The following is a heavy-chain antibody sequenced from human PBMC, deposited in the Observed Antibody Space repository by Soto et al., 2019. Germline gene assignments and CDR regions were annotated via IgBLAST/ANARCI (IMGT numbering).Heavy chain of an antibody. J-gene: IGHJ3*02. CDR3: AREQKVGAVRVAFDI. V-gene: IGHV1-46*01. CDR1: RYTFTSYY. CDR2: INPSGDST. Sequence: ASVKVSCKASRYTFTSYYIHWVRQAPGQGLEWMGIINPSGDSTSYAQRFQGRVTMTRDTSTSTVYMDLSSLSSEDTAVYYCAREQKVGAVRVAFDIWGQGTMVIVSS. D-gene: IGHD4-17*01.